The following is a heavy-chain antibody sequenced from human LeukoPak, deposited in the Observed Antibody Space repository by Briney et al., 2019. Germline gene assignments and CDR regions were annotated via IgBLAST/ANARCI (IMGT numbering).Heavy chain of an antibody. CDR3: ARVPVWYSSSWYPFDY. J-gene: IGHJ4*02. D-gene: IGHD6-13*01. V-gene: IGHV1-18*01. CDR2: ISAYNGNT. CDR1: GYTFTSYG. Sequence: ASVKVSCKASGYTFTSYGISWVRQAPGQGLEWMGWISAYNGNTNYAQKLQGRVTMTTDTSTSTAYMELRSLRSDDTAVYYCARVPVWYSSSWYPFDYWGQGTLVTVSS.